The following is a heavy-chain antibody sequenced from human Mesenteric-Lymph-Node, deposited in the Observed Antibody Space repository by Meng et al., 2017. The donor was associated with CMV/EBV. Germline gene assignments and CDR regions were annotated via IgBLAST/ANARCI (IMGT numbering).Heavy chain of an antibody. D-gene: IGHD5-12*01. CDR1: GYTLSRFG. J-gene: IGHJ4*02. CDR3: AREGVSGLDSYFDY. CDR2: INTNSGSP. Sequence: ASGYTLSRFGIPWVRQAPGQGLEWMGWINTNSGSPMYDQDFTGRFVFSVDTAVNTAHLEITSLRADDTAVYFCAREGVSGLDSYFDYWGQGTLVTVSS. V-gene: IGHV7-4-1*02.